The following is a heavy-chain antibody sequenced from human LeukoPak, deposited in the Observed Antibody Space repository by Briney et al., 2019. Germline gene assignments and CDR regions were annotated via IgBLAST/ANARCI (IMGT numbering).Heavy chain of an antibody. J-gene: IGHJ4*02. CDR1: GGSINSSSYY. D-gene: IGHD6-19*01. CDR2: IYYSGST. Sequence: SESLSLTCTVSGGSINSSSYYWDWIRQPPGKGLEWIANIYYSGSTYYNPSLKSRVTISVDTSKNQFSLNLSSVTAADTAVYYCARRSGYSSGYFDYWGQGTLVTVSS. V-gene: IGHV4-39*01. CDR3: ARRSGYSSGYFDY.